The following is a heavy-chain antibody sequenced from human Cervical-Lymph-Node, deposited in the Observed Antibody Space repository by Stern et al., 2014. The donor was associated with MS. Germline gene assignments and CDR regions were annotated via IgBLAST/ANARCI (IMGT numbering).Heavy chain of an antibody. CDR2: IYWDENN. Sequence: QITLKESGPTLVQPTQTLTLTCTFSGFSLSTSGVGVGWIRQPPGQALEWLAFIYWDENNRYSPSLKNRLTITKDTSKNQVVLTMNNMDPVDTATFYCATHAPGVVPAALDYWGQGTLVTVS. V-gene: IGHV2-5*02. J-gene: IGHJ4*02. CDR1: GFSLSTSGVG. CDR3: ATHAPGVVPAALDY. D-gene: IGHD2-2*01.